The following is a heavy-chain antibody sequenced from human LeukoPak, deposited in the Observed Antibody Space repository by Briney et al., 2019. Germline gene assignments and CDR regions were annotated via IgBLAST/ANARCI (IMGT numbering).Heavy chain of an antibody. V-gene: IGHV3-21*01. CDR2: ISSRSSYI. CDR3: ARDKPFDN. CDR1: GFTFSSYS. Sequence: GGSLRLSCAASGFTFSSYSMNWVRQAPGKGLEWVSSISSRSSYIYYADSVKGRFTISRDTAKNSLYLQMNSLRAEDTAVYYCARDKPFDNCGQGALVTASS. J-gene: IGHJ4*02.